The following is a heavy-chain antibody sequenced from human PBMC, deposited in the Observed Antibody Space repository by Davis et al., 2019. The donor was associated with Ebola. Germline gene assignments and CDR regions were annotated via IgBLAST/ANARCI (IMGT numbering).Heavy chain of an antibody. V-gene: IGHV3-48*02. CDR3: TIHNGDWLQLDH. CDR2: ISRSGDTI. Sequence: PGGSLRLSCAASGFTFTRYSMNWVRQAPGKGLEWVSYISRSGDTIYYADSVRGRFTISRDNAKKSLYLQMNSLRDEDTAVYYCTIHNGDWLQLDHWGQGTLVTVSS. CDR1: GFTFTRYS. D-gene: IGHD3-9*01. J-gene: IGHJ4*02.